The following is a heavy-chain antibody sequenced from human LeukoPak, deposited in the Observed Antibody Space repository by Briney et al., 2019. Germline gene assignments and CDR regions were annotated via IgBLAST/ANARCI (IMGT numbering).Heavy chain of an antibody. V-gene: IGHV5-51*01. Sequence: GESLKISCKGSGYSFTTYWIAWVRPVPGKGLEWMGIIYPGDSDTRYSPSFQGQVTISADKSISTAYLQWSSLKASDTAMYYCARSRIAARQRYYFDYWGQGTLVTVSS. J-gene: IGHJ4*02. CDR1: GYSFTTYW. D-gene: IGHD6-6*01. CDR3: ARSRIAARQRYYFDY. CDR2: IYPGDSDT.